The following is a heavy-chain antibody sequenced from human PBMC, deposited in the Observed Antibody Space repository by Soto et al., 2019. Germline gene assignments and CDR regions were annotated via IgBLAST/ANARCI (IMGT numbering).Heavy chain of an antibody. CDR2: ISYDGSNK. CDR1: GFTFSSYG. J-gene: IGHJ4*02. CDR3: AKEGDDYGDC. Sequence: QVQLVESGGGVVQPGRSLRLSCAASGFTFSSYGMHWVRQAPGKGLEWVAVISYDGSNKYYADSVKGRFTISRDTSRNTLYLQMNSLRTEDTAVYYCAKEGDDYGDCWGRGTLVTVSS. D-gene: IGHD2-21*01. V-gene: IGHV3-30*18.